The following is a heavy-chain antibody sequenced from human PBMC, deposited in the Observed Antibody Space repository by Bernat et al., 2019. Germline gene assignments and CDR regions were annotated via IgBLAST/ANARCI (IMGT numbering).Heavy chain of an antibody. CDR3: ARVSLYGAPASAMDV. D-gene: IGHD4-17*01. Sequence: QVQLVESGGGVVQPGRSLRLSCAASGFTFSSYGMHWVRQAPGKGLEWVAVISYDGCNKYYADSVKGRFTISRDNSKNTLYLQMNNLRAEDTAVYYCARVSLYGAPASAMDVWGQGTTVTVSS. CDR1: GFTFSSYG. CDR2: ISYDGCNK. J-gene: IGHJ6*02. V-gene: IGHV3-30*03.